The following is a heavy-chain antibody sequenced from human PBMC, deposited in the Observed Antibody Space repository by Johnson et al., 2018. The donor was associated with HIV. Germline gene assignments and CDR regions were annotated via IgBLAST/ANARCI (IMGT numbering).Heavy chain of an antibody. V-gene: IGHV3-23*04. CDR2: ISGSGSST. J-gene: IGHJ3*02. D-gene: IGHD4-17*01. CDR3: AKGNGDRSAFDS. CDR1: GFTFRSYA. Sequence: VQLVESGGGLVQPGGSLRLSCAASGFTFRSYAMSWVRQAPGKGLEWVSAISGSGSSTYYADSREGRFTIAREKSKNKLHLHMTSLRAEDTAVYYCAKGNGDRSAFDSWCQGTMVTVSS.